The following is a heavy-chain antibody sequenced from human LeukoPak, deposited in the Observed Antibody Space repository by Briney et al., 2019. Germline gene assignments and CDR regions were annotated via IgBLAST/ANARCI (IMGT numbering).Heavy chain of an antibody. CDR2: ISYDGSNK. Sequence: PGGSLRLSCAASGFTFSSYGMHWVRQAPGKGLEWVAGISYDGSNKYYADSVKGRFTISRDNSKNTPYLQMNSLRAEDTAVYYCAKDMGGGSRTYYDFWSFYYYGMDVWGQGITVTVSS. D-gene: IGHD3-3*01. V-gene: IGHV3-30*18. CDR1: GFTFSSYG. CDR3: AKDMGGGSRTYYDFWSFYYYGMDV. J-gene: IGHJ6*02.